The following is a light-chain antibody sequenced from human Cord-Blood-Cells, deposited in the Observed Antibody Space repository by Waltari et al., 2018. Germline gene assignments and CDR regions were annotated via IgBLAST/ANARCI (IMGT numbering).Light chain of an antibody. J-gene: IGLJ2*01. Sequence: QSALTQPPSASGSPGQSVTISCTGTSSEVGGYNYVSWYQQHPGKAPKPMIYEVSKRPSGVPDRFSGSKSGNTASLTVSGLQAEDEADYYCSSYAGSNNVVFGGGTKLTVL. CDR1: SSEVGGYNY. CDR2: EVS. CDR3: SSYAGSNNVV. V-gene: IGLV2-8*01.